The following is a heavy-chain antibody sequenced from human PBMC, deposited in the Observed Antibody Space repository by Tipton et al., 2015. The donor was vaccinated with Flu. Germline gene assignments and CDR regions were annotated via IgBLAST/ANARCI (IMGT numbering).Heavy chain of an antibody. Sequence: TLSLTCTVSGVSISSGDYWSWIRQPPGKGLEWIGEINHSGSTNYNPSLKSRVTISVDTSKDQFSLNLSSVTAADTAVYYCARACGSGGNRWFDPWGQGALVTVSS. CDR1: GVSISSGDY. CDR3: ARACGSGGNRWFDP. CDR2: INHSGST. D-gene: IGHD2-15*01. V-gene: IGHV4-4*02. J-gene: IGHJ5*02.